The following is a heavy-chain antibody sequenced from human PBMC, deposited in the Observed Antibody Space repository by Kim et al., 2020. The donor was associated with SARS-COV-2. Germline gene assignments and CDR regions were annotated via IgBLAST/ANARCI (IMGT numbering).Heavy chain of an antibody. Sequence: SETLSLTCTVSGGSISSYYWSWIRQPPGKGLEWIGYIYYSGSTNYNPSLKSRVTISVDTSKNQFSLKLSSVTAADTAVYYCARHSSDIGGWFDPWGQGTLVTVSS. CDR2: IYYSGST. V-gene: IGHV4-59*08. D-gene: IGHD3-10*01. CDR3: ARHSSDIGGWFDP. J-gene: IGHJ5*02. CDR1: GGSISSYY.